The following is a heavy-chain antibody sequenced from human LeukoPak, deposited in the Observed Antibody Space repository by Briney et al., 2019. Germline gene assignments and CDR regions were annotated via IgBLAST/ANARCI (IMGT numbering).Heavy chain of an antibody. CDR3: AKKGATTGDFDY. CDR2: ISGSGGDT. Sequence: GSLRLSCAAFGFTFSNFLMTWVRQAPGKGPEWVSAISGSGGDTYYADSVKGRFTISRDNSKNTLYLQMNSLRAEDTAVYYCAKKGATTGDFDYWGQGTLVTVSS. D-gene: IGHD1-26*01. CDR1: GFTFSNFL. V-gene: IGHV3-23*01. J-gene: IGHJ4*02.